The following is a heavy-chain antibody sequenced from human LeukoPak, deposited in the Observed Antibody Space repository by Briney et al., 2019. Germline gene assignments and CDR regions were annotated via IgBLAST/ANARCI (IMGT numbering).Heavy chain of an antibody. CDR3: ARWPLPNYYLDV. Sequence: SETLSLTCSVSGGIINSYYWSWIRQPPGKGLEWIGYIFYSGSTNYNPSLKSRVTISVATSKNQFSLRLDSVTAADTAVYYCARWPLPNYYLDVWGKGTTVTVSS. CDR1: GGIINSYY. CDR2: IFYSGST. V-gene: IGHV4-59*01. J-gene: IGHJ6*03.